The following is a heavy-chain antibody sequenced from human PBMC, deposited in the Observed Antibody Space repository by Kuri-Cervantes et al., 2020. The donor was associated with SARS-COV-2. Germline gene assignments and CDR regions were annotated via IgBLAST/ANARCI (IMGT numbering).Heavy chain of an antibody. D-gene: IGHD3-3*01. CDR3: ARGAYYDFWSGYTKPINDAFDI. Sequence: SETLSLTCTVSGGSISSYYWSWIRQPAGKGLEWIGRIYTSGSTNYNPSFKSRVTMSVDTSKNQFSLKLSSVTAADTAVYYCARGAYYDFWSGYTKPINDAFDIWGQGTMVTVSS. J-gene: IGHJ3*02. V-gene: IGHV4-4*07. CDR2: IYTSGST. CDR1: GGSISSYY.